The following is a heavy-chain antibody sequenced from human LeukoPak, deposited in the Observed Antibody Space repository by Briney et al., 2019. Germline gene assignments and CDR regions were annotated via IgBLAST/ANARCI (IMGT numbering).Heavy chain of an antibody. J-gene: IGHJ2*01. CDR1: GGSISSYY. V-gene: IGHV4-59*01. CDR3: ARDTPYSSGWYNWYFDL. CDR2: ISYSGST. Sequence: SETLSLTCTVSGGSISSYYWSWIRQPPGKGLEWIGYISYSGSTKYNPSLKSRVTISVDTSKNHFSLKLSSVTAADTAVYYCARDTPYSSGWYNWYFDLWGRGTLVTVSS. D-gene: IGHD6-19*01.